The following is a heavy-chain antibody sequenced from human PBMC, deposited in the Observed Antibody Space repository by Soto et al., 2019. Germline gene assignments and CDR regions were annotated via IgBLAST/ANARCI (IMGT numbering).Heavy chain of an antibody. Sequence: PGESLKISCKGSGYSFTSYWIGWVRQMPGKGLEWMGIIYPGDSDTRYSPSFQGQVTISADKSISTAYLQWSSLKASDTAMYYCARIDYSNYGLGYYYGMDVWGQGTTVTVSS. CDR3: ARIDYSNYGLGYYYGMDV. J-gene: IGHJ6*02. V-gene: IGHV5-51*01. D-gene: IGHD4-4*01. CDR1: GYSFTSYW. CDR2: IYPGDSDT.